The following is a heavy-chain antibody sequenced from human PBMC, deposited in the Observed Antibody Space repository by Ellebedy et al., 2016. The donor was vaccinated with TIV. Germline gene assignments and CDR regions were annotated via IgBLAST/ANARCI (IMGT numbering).Heavy chain of an antibody. Sequence: AASVKVSCKASGGTFSSYALSWVRQAPGQGLEWMGGIIPIFGTKNYAQKFQGRVTITADESTSTAYMELSSLRSDDTAVYYCARDNTVGGTNWFDPWGQGTLVIVSS. CDR3: ARDNTVGGTNWFDP. CDR2: IIPIFGTK. V-gene: IGHV1-69*13. J-gene: IGHJ5*02. D-gene: IGHD6-19*01. CDR1: GGTFSSYA.